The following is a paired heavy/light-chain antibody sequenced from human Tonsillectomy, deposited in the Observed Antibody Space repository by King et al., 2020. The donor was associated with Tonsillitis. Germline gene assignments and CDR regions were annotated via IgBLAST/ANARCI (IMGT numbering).Light chain of an antibody. Sequence: QSVLTQPPSVSAAPGQKVTISCSGSGSNIGDNFVSWYQQLPGTAPKLLIYEDTKRGSGIPDRFSGSKSGSSATLGITGLQTGDEADYYCGSWDSSLNGGFFGGGTTLTVL. CDR1: GSNIGDNF. CDR2: EDT. V-gene: IGLV1-51*02. CDR3: GSWDSSLNGGF. J-gene: IGLJ2*01.
Heavy chain of an antibody. V-gene: IGHV3-21*01. CDR3: ARGDDSNFLAYIDF. CDR2: ISSRSTYI. D-gene: IGHD2-15*01. Sequence: EVQLVESGGRLVKPGGSLRLSCAASGFSMSYYGMNWVRQAPGKGLEWVSSISSRSTYIYYADSLRGRFTISRDNGRKSLFLQMNSLRAEDTAVYYCARGDDSNFLAYIDFWGQGTLVKVS. J-gene: IGHJ4*02. CDR1: GFSMSYYG.